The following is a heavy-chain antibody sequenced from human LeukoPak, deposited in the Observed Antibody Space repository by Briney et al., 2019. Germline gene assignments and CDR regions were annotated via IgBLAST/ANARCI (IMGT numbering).Heavy chain of an antibody. V-gene: IGHV1-69*13. D-gene: IGHD4-17*01. CDR3: ARATYGGYFSIDY. CDR1: GGTFSSYA. J-gene: IGHJ4*02. Sequence: SVKVSCKASGGTFSSYAISWVRQAPGQGLEWMGGIIPIFGTANYAQKFQGRVTITADESTSTAYMELSSLRSEDTAVYYCARATYGGYFSIDYWGQGTLVTVSS. CDR2: IIPIFGTA.